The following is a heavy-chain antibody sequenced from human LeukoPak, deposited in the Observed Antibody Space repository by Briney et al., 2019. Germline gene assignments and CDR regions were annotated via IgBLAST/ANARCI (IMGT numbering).Heavy chain of an antibody. D-gene: IGHD3-22*01. CDR3: ARGGVDYYDSSGYYYDAFDI. CDR2: IYHSGST. Sequence: PSETLSLTCAVSGGSISSGGYSWSWIRQPPGKGLEWIGYIYHSGSTYYNPSLKSRVTISVDRSKNQFSLKLSSVTAADTAVYYCARGGVDYYDSSGYYYDAFDIWGQGTMVTVSS. V-gene: IGHV4-30-2*01. CDR1: GGSISSGGYS. J-gene: IGHJ3*02.